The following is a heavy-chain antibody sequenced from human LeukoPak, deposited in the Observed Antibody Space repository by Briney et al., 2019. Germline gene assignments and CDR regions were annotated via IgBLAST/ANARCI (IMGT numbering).Heavy chain of an antibody. J-gene: IGHJ3*02. Sequence: GMSLRLSCAASGFTFSSYAMHWVRQAPGKGLEWVTIISYDGTNKYYADSVKGRFTISRDNSKNTLFLQMNSLRAEDTAVYYCARSNYYDSRSWGFDIWGQGTMVTVSS. CDR2: ISYDGTNK. D-gene: IGHD3-22*01. CDR3: ARSNYYDSRSWGFDI. CDR1: GFTFSSYA. V-gene: IGHV3-30*04.